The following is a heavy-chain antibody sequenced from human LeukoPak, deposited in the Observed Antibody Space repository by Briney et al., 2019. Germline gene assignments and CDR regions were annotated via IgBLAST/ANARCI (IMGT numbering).Heavy chain of an antibody. CDR3: ARAPELWFGELISYYYYYMDV. CDR2: IYYSGST. J-gene: IGHJ6*03. Sequence: PSETLSLTCTVSGGSISSSSYYWGWIGQPPGKGLEWIGSIYYSGSTYYNPSLKSRVTISVDTSKNQFSLKLSSVTAADTAVYYCARAPELWFGELISYYYYYMDVWGKGTTVTVSS. D-gene: IGHD3-10*01. V-gene: IGHV4-39*01. CDR1: GGSISSSSYY.